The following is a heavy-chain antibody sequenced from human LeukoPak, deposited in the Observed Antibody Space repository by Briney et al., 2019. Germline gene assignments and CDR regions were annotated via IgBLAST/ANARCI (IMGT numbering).Heavy chain of an antibody. J-gene: IGHJ4*02. V-gene: IGHV4-59*01. D-gene: IGHD1-26*01. CDR2: IYYSGST. Sequence: PSETLSLXCTVSGGSISSYYWSWIRRPPGKGLEWIGYIYYSGSTNYNPSLKSRVTISVDTSKNQFSLKLSSVTAADTAVYYCARGGLPPYYFDYWGQGTLVTVSS. CDR3: ARGGLPPYYFDY. CDR1: GGSISSYY.